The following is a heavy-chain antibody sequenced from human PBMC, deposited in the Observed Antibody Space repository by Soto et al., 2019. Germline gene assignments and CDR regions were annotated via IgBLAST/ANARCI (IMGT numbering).Heavy chain of an antibody. CDR1: GYSFTNNY. V-gene: IGHV1-8*01. CDR3: ARLIYRWTGLDC. CDR2: MNPGSGDT. D-gene: IGHD1-26*01. Sequence: ASVKVSCKASGYSFTNNYVSWVRQATGQGLEWMGWMNPGSGDTGYAQKFQGRVTMTRDISIATAYIELSSLRSDDTAIYYCARLIYRWTGLDCWGQGTLVTVSS. J-gene: IGHJ4*02.